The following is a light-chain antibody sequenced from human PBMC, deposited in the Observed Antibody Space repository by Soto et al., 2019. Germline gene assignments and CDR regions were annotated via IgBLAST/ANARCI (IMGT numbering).Light chain of an antibody. CDR2: RAS. CDR1: QDISNY. V-gene: IGKV1-33*01. Sequence: DIQMTQSPSSLSASVGDSVTITCQASQDISNYLHWYQHKPGKAPKLLIYRASNLEKGVSSRFGGSGYGTDFTFTISSLQPEDIATYYCQQYDNLLYTFGQGTKLEIK. CDR3: QQYDNLLYT. J-gene: IGKJ2*01.